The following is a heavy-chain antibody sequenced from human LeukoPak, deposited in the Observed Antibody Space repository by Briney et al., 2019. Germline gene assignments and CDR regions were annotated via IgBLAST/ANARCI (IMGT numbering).Heavy chain of an antibody. D-gene: IGHD5-18*01. CDR2: INHSGST. J-gene: IGHJ4*02. CDR3: ARGFIQLWPFDY. Sequence: PSETLSLTCAVYGGSFSGYYWSWIRQPPGKGLEWIGEINHSGSTNYNPSLKSRVTISVDTSKNQFSLKLSSVTAADTAVHYCARGFIQLWPFDYWGQGTLVTVSS. V-gene: IGHV4-34*01. CDR1: GGSFSGYY.